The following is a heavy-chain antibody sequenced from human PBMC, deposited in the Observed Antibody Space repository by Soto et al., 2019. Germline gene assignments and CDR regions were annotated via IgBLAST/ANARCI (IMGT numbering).Heavy chain of an antibody. CDR2: ISYDGSNK. J-gene: IGHJ4*02. CDR3: AKDYSYGTRGGYYFDY. Sequence: QVQLVESGGGVVQPGRSLRLSCAASGFTFSSYGMHWVRQAPGKGLEWVAVISYDGSNKYYADSVKGRFTISRDNSKNKLYLQMNSLRAEDTAVYYCAKDYSYGTRGGYYFDYWGQGTLVTVSS. CDR1: GFTFSSYG. D-gene: IGHD5-18*01. V-gene: IGHV3-30*18.